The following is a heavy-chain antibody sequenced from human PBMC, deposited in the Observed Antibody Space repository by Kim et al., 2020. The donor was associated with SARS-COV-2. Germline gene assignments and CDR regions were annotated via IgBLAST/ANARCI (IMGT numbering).Heavy chain of an antibody. J-gene: IGHJ4*02. V-gene: IGHV1-24*01. CDR3: ATADCSGGSCYFDY. D-gene: IGHD2-15*01. Sequence: AHKYQGRVAMTEDTSTDTAYMELSSLRSEDTAVYYCATADCSGGSCYFDYWGQGTLVTVSS.